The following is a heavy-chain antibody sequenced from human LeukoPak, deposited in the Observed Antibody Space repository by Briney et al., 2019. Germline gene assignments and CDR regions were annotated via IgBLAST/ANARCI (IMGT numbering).Heavy chain of an antibody. CDR1: GYTFTINH. Sequence: ASVKVSCKASGYTFTINHIHWVRQAPGQGLEWMGVINPSGDSTTYAQNFQGRVTMTRDTSTSTVYMELRSLGSEDTAIYYCAKLATSDTGETYWGQGTLVTVSS. CDR3: AKLATSDTGETY. V-gene: IGHV1-46*01. CDR2: INPSGDST. J-gene: IGHJ4*02. D-gene: IGHD3-16*01.